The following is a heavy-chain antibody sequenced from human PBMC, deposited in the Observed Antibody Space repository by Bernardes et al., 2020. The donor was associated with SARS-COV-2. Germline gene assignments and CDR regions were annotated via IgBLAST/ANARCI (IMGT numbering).Heavy chain of an antibody. Sequence: GGSLRLSCIASGFTFNSHAMHWVRQAPGKGLKYVAGISSGGVSTTYADSVKGRVTISRDNFKNTLYLQMGSLRPEDTAVYYCARADFIGWDPDYGLDVWGQGTTVTVSS. CDR2: ISSGGVST. CDR1: GFTFNSHA. D-gene: IGHD6-19*01. CDR3: ARADFIGWDPDYGLDV. J-gene: IGHJ6*02. V-gene: IGHV3-64*02.